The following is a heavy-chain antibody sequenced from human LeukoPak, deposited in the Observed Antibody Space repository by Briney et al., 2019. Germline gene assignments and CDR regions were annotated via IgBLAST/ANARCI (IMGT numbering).Heavy chain of an antibody. V-gene: IGHV4-34*01. J-gene: IGHJ4*02. Sequence: ETLSLTCAVYGGSFSGYYWSWIRQPPGKGLEWIGEINHSGSTNYNPSLKSRVTISLDTSKNQFSLKLSSVTAADTAVYYCARVLHAAFDYWGQGTLVTVSS. CDR1: GGSFSGYY. CDR3: ARVLHAAFDY. CDR2: INHSGST. D-gene: IGHD2-2*01.